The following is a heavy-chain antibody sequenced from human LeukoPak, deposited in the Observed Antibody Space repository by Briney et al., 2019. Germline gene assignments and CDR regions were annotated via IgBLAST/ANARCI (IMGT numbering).Heavy chain of an antibody. CDR2: INHSGST. CDR1: GGSFSGYY. J-gene: IGHJ3*02. V-gene: IGHV4-34*01. Sequence: SETLSLTCAVYGGSFSGYYWSWIRQPPGKGLEWIGEINHSGSTNYNPPLKSRVTISVDTSKNQFSLKLSSVTAADTAVYYCARGIAFDIWGQGTMVTVSS. CDR3: ARGIAFDI.